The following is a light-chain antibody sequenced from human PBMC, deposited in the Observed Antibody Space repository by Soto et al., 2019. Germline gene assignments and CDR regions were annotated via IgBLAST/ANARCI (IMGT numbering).Light chain of an antibody. CDR1: LAISNY. CDR3: QRYNTVPWT. V-gene: IGKV1-27*01. J-gene: IGKJ1*01. CDR2: GAS. Sequence: DIQMTQSPSSLSAFVGDRVTITCRASLAISNYLAWYQQKPGKVPKLLIYGASTVQSAVPSRFAGSGSGTEFSLTITSLQPEDVATYYCQRYNTVPWTFGQGTKVEIK.